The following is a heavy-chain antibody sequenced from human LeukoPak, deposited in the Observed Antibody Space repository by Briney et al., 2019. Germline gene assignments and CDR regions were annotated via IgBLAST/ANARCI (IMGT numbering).Heavy chain of an antibody. CDR3: ARIYNSSQWLAPGDY. CDR1: DGSITNYF. D-gene: IGHD6-19*01. CDR2: IYYSGST. V-gene: IGHV4-59*01. Sequence: PSETLSLTCIVSDGSITNYFWRWLRPPPGKGLEGIGYIYYSGSTTYNPSLKSRVTISVHTSKTQFSLKLRSGTAADTALYYCARIYNSSQWLAPGDYWGQGTLVTVSS. J-gene: IGHJ4*02.